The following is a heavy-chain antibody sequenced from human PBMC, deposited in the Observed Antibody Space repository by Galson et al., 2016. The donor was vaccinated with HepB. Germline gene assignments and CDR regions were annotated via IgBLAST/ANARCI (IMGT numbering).Heavy chain of an antibody. CDR2: IWNDGTNK. J-gene: IGHJ4*02. Sequence: SLRLSCAASGFTFSRYGMHWVRQAPGEGLESVAFIWNDGTNKFYADSVKGRFTISRDNSKNTLYLQLNSLRAEDTAVYYCAREDPNIAVAALDYWGQGTLVTVSS. CDR3: AREDPNIAVAALDY. V-gene: IGHV3-33*01. D-gene: IGHD6-19*01. CDR1: GFTFSRYG.